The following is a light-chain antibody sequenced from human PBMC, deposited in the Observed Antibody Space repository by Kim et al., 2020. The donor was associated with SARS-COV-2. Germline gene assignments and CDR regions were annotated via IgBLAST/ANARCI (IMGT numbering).Light chain of an antibody. CDR2: GAS. CDR3: QQYSSSPAT. J-gene: IGKJ1*01. CDR1: QSVTSCD. V-gene: IGKV3-20*01. Sequence: APGETPPPPWRASQSVTSCDLVRYQQEPGQAPRVLSYGASSRAAGIPDRFSGSGSGTDFPLTITRLEPEDCAVYYCQQYSSSPATFGQGTKVEVK.